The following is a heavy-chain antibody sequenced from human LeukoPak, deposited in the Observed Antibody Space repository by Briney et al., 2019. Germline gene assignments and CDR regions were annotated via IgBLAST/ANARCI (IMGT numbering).Heavy chain of an antibody. CDR3: ARDYYDSSGSVYYYGMDV. D-gene: IGHD3-22*01. CDR1: GYTFTSYD. J-gene: IGHJ6*02. CDR2: MNPNSGNT. Sequence: GASVKVSCKASGYTFTSYDINWVRQATGQGLEWMGWMNPNSGNTGYAQKFQGRVTMTRNTSISTAYMELSSPRSEDTAVYYCARDYYDSSGSVYYYGMDVWGQGTTVTVSS. V-gene: IGHV1-8*01.